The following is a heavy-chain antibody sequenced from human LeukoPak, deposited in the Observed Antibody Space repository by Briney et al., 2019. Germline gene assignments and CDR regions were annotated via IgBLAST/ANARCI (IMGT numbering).Heavy chain of an antibody. Sequence: SQTLSLTCTVSGDSISSGSYYWSWIRQPAGKGLEWIGRIFTSGSTKYNPSLKSRVTISVDTSKNQFSLKLSSVTAADTAVYYCAREGKITMVRGVIRYYYMDVWGKGTTVTISS. CDR1: GDSISSGSYY. D-gene: IGHD3-10*01. J-gene: IGHJ6*03. CDR2: IFTSGST. CDR3: AREGKITMVRGVIRYYYMDV. V-gene: IGHV4-61*02.